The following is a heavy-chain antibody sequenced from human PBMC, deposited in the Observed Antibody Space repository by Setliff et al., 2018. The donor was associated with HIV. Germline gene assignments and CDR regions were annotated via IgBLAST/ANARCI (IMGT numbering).Heavy chain of an antibody. CDR1: GFTFSNFW. V-gene: IGHV3-7*01. D-gene: IGHD2-21*02. CDR3: ARDATRGGDYYFDY. CDR2: IKEDGSET. Sequence: GGSLRLSCATSGFTFSNFWMTWVRPAPGKGLEGVANIKEDGSETFYVDSVKGRFTMSRDNAKNLVYLEMNSLKVEDTAVYYCARDATRGGDYYFDYWGQGTLVTVSS. J-gene: IGHJ4*02.